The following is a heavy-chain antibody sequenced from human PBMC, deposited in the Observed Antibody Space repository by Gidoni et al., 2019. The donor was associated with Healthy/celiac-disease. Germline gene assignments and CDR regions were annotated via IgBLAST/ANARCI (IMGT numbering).Heavy chain of an antibody. J-gene: IGHJ5*02. CDR2: IYYSGST. V-gene: IGHV4-31*02. D-gene: IGHD2-21*02. Sequence: VSGGSISSGGYYWSWIRQHPGKGLEWIGYIYYSGSTYYNPSLKSRVTISVDTSKNQFSLKLSSVTAADTAVYYCARGLYCGGDCLDIWFDPWGQGTLVTVSS. CDR3: ARGLYCGGDCLDIWFDP. CDR1: GGSISSGGYY.